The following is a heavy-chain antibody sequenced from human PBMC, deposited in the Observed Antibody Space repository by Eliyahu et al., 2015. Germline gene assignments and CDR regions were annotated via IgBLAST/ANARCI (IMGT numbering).Heavy chain of an antibody. CDR2: ISGSGGTT. D-gene: IGHD3-16*01. CDR3: AKKLRYDVTAYDAHDY. CDR1: GFSFXXXA. J-gene: IGHJ4*02. V-gene: IGHV3-23*01. Sequence: EVQLLESGGDLVQPGGSLXLSCAASGFSFXXXAMXWVRQPPGKGLGWVSSISGSGGTTYYADSVKGRFTISRDNSKSTLYLQMNSLRAEDTAVYYCAKKLRYDVTAYDAHDYWGQGTLVTVSS.